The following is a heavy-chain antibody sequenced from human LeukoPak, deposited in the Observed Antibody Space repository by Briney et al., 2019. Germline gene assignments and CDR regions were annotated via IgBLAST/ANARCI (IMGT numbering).Heavy chain of an antibody. V-gene: IGHV3-73*01. CDR3: TREYSGSFDY. J-gene: IGHJ4*02. D-gene: IGHD1-26*01. CDR1: GFTFSGSA. Sequence: GGSLRLSCAASGFTFSGSALHWVRQASGKGLEWVGRIRSTANGYATAYAASVKGRFTISRDDSKNTLHLQMNSLKIEDTAMYYCTREYSGSFDYWGQGALVTVSS. CDR2: IRSTANGYAT.